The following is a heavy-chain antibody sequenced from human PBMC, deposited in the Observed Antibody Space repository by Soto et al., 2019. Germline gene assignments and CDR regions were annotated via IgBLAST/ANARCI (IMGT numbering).Heavy chain of an antibody. J-gene: IGHJ4*02. CDR2: IIPMFGTA. CDR3: ARSRANYYDSRGYYYSTFDY. Sequence: QVQLVQSGAEVKKPGSSVKVSCKTSGGTFSSYAISWVRQAPGQGLEWMGGIIPMFGTANYAQKFQGRVTITEEESTSTAYMELSSLRSEDTAVYYCARSRANYYDSRGYYYSTFDYWGQGTLVTVSS. CDR1: GGTFSSYA. V-gene: IGHV1-69*12. D-gene: IGHD3-22*01.